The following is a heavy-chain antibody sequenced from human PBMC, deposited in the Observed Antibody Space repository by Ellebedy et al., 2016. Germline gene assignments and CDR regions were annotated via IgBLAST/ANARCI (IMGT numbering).Heavy chain of an antibody. Sequence: ASVKVSXKASGYTFANYGISWVRQAPGQGLEWMGWIRVYDDKTHYEQTLQGRVTVTTDTSTSTAYMELRSLRSDDTAVYYCARDSESANQIYDYWGQGTLVTVSS. CDR3: ARDSESANQIYDY. CDR2: IRVYDDKT. CDR1: GYTFANYG. V-gene: IGHV1-18*01. D-gene: IGHD1-14*01. J-gene: IGHJ4*02.